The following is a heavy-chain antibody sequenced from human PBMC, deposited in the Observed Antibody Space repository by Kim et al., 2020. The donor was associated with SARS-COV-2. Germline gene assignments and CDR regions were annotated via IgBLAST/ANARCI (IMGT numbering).Heavy chain of an antibody. Sequence: NNAQKFQGRVTMTRDTSISTAYMELSRLRSDDTAVYYCARDRLLPYGMDVWGQGTTVTVSS. V-gene: IGHV1-2*02. J-gene: IGHJ6*02. CDR3: ARDRLLPYGMDV.